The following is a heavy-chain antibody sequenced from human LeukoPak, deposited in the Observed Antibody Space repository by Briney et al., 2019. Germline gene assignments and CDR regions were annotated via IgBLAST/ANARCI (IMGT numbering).Heavy chain of an antibody. D-gene: IGHD3-22*01. J-gene: IGHJ4*02. Sequence: PSETLSLTCTVSGYSISSGYYWGWIRQPPGKGLEWIGSIYHSGSTYYNPSLKSRVTISVDTSKNQFSLKLSSVTAADTAVYYCARDRRVITMIVVVIGGFDYWGQGTLVTVSS. V-gene: IGHV4-38-2*02. CDR2: IYHSGST. CDR3: ARDRRVITMIVVVIGGFDY. CDR1: GYSISSGYY.